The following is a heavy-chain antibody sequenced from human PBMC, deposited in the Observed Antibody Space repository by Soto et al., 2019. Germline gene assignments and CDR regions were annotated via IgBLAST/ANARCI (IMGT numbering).Heavy chain of an antibody. CDR2: IYHSGST. CDR3: AREPLAHSYFDF. V-gene: IGHV4-4*02. CDR1: GGSISSSNW. J-gene: IGHJ4*02. Sequence: SETLSLTCAVSGGSISSSNWWSWVRQPPGKGLEWIGEIYHSGSTNYNPSLKSRVTISVDKSKNQFSLKLTSVTAADSAVYFCAREPLAHSYFDFWGQGILVTVSS.